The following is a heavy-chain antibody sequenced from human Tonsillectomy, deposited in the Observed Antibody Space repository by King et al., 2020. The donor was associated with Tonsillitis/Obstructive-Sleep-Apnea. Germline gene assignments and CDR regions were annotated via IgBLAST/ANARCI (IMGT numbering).Heavy chain of an antibody. Sequence: VQLVESGGGVVQPGRSLRLSCAASGFTFSSYGMHWVRQAPGKGLEWVAVIWYDGSNKYYADSVKGRFTISRDNSKNTLYLQMNSLRAEDTAAYYCARDSLTTHDYGDYGRGADAFDIWGQGTMVTVSS. D-gene: IGHD4-17*01. CDR1: GFTFSSYG. CDR2: IWYDGSNK. J-gene: IGHJ3*02. CDR3: ARDSLTTHDYGDYGRGADAFDI. V-gene: IGHV3-33*01.